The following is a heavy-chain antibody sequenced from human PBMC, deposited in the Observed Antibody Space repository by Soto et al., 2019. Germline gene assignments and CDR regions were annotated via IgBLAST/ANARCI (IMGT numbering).Heavy chain of an antibody. D-gene: IGHD3-10*01. CDR1: GYSFTSYW. Sequence: PGESLKISCKGSGYSFTSYWISWVRQMPGKGLEWMGRIDPSDSYTNYSPSFQGHVTISADKSISTAYLQWSSLKASDTAMYYCASNVLLGFGELSYYGMDVWGQGTTVTVSS. V-gene: IGHV5-10-1*01. CDR3: ASNVLLGFGELSYYGMDV. CDR2: IDPSDSYT. J-gene: IGHJ6*02.